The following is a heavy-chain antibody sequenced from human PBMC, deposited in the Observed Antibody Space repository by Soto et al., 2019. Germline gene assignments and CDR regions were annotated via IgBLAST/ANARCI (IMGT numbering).Heavy chain of an antibody. V-gene: IGHV1-69*13. CDR3: ARESGYYDSSGYYYVGYYSYGMDV. CDR2: IIPIFGTA. CDR1: GGTFSSYA. J-gene: IGHJ6*02. D-gene: IGHD3-22*01. Sequence: SVKVSCKASGGTFSSYAISWVRQAPGQGLEWMGGIIPIFGTANYAQKFQGRVTITADESTSTAYMELSSLRSEDTAVYYCARESGYYDSSGYYYVGYYSYGMDVWGQGTTVTVSS.